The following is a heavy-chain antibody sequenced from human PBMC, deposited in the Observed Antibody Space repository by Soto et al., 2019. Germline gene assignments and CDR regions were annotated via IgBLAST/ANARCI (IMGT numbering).Heavy chain of an antibody. Sequence: QVQLQESGPGLVKPSQTLSLTCTVSGGSISSGDYYWSWIRQPPGKGLEWIGYIYYSGSTYYNSSLKSRVTISVDTSKNQFSLKLSSVTAADTAVYYCARADYDFWSGLSSFDYWGQGTLVTVSS. D-gene: IGHD3-3*01. CDR3: ARADYDFWSGLSSFDY. CDR1: GGSISSGDYY. CDR2: IYYSGST. V-gene: IGHV4-30-4*01. J-gene: IGHJ4*02.